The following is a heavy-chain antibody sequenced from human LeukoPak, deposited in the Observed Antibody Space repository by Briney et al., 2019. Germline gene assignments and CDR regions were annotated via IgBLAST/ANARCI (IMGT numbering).Heavy chain of an antibody. V-gene: IGHV4-34*01. CDR3: ARDTTDAFDI. Sequence: TSETLSLTCAVYGGSFSGYYWSWIRQPPGKGLEWIGEINHSGSTNYNPSLKSRVTISVDTSKNQFSLKLSSVTAADTVVYYCARDTTDAFDIWGQGTMVTVSS. J-gene: IGHJ3*02. CDR2: INHSGST. D-gene: IGHD1-14*01. CDR1: GGSFSGYY.